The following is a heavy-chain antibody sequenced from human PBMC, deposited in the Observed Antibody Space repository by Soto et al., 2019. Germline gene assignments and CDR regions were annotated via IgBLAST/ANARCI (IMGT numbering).Heavy chain of an antibody. V-gene: IGHV1-18*01. CDR3: ARENDPYGFDL. CDR2: IGSGDT. Sequence: QVQLVQSGATQEKPGASVKVSCEAFGYSFDSYAYSWVRQAPGQGLEWMGRIGSGDTNYAQKLQGRVTMTTDTSTNTAYMELRSLRSYDTALYYFARENDPYGFDLWGQGTMVTVSS. CDR1: GYSFDSYA. J-gene: IGHJ3*01.